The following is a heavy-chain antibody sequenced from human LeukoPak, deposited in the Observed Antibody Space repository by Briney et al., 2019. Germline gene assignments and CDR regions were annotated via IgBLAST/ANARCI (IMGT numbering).Heavy chain of an antibody. D-gene: IGHD4-17*01. CDR2: ISNDGSNK. CDR3: ARDPYGDYYFDS. Sequence: GGSLRLSCAASGFTFSAYTMHWVRQSPGKGLEWVAVISNDGSNKYYADSVKGRFTVSRDNSKYTLYLQMKSLKGEDTAVYYCARDPYGDYYFDSWGQGTLVSVSS. V-gene: IGHV3-30*04. CDR1: GFTFSAYT. J-gene: IGHJ4*02.